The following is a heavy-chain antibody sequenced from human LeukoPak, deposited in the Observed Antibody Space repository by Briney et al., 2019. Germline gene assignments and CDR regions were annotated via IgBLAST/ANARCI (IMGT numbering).Heavy chain of an antibody. CDR3: ARSGSLPTNDAFDI. Sequence: GGSLRLSCAASGFTFSSYSMNWVRQAPGKGLEWVSYISSSSSTIYYADSVKGRFTISRDNAKNSLYLQMNSLRAEDTAVYYCARSGSLPTNDAFDIWGQGTMVTVSS. V-gene: IGHV3-48*04. CDR1: GFTFSSYS. D-gene: IGHD1-26*01. CDR2: ISSSSSTI. J-gene: IGHJ3*02.